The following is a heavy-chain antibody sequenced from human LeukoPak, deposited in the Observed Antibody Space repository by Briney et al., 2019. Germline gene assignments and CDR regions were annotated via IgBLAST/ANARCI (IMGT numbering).Heavy chain of an antibody. CDR2: ISGSVGIT. Sequence: EAAGSLRLSCAASGFTFSSYAMSWVRQAPGKGLEWVSAISGSVGITYYADSVKRRLTISRDNSKNTLYLQTNSLRAEDTAVYYCANGRRTGTPPNWGQGTLVTVSS. V-gene: IGHV3-23*01. D-gene: IGHD1-7*01. CDR3: ANGRRTGTPPN. CDR1: GFTFSSYA. J-gene: IGHJ4*02.